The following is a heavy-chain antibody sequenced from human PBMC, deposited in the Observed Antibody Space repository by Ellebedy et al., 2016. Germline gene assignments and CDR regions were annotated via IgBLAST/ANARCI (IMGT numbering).Heavy chain of an antibody. CDR3: ARDVSLYSSSPSFDF. CDR2: VFYGGST. J-gene: IGHJ4*02. V-gene: IGHV4-59*02. D-gene: IGHD6-6*01. Sequence: LETLSLTXTVSGGSVVTYYWTWIRQSPGKGLEWIGYVFYGGSTKYNPSLRSRVTISLDTSKNQFSLKVTSVAAADTAVYYCARDVSLYSSSPSFDFWGQGTLVTVSS. CDR1: GGSVVTYY.